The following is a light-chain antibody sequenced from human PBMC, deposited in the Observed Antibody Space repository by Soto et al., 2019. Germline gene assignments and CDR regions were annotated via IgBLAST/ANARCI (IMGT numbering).Light chain of an antibody. CDR2: YDS. J-gene: IGLJ1*01. Sequence: SYELTQPPPVSVAPGKTARITCGGNNIGSKSVHWYQQKPGQAPVLVIYYDSDRPSGIPERFSGSNSGNTATLTISRVEAGEEADYYCRVGNRSSDNYFFGTGTKVTLL. V-gene: IGLV3-21*04. CDR1: NIGSKS. CDR3: RVGNRSSDNYF.